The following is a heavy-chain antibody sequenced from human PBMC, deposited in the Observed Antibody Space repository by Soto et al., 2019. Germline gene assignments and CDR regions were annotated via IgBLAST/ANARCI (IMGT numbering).Heavy chain of an antibody. Sequence: SETLSLTCAVYGGSFSGYYWSWIRQPPGKGLEWIGEINHSGSTNYNPSLKSRVTISVDTSKNQFSLKLSSVTAADTAVYYCARAFYGDERGYWGQGTLVTVSS. D-gene: IGHD4-17*01. CDR2: INHSGST. V-gene: IGHV4-34*01. J-gene: IGHJ4*02. CDR1: GGSFSGYY. CDR3: ARAFYGDERGY.